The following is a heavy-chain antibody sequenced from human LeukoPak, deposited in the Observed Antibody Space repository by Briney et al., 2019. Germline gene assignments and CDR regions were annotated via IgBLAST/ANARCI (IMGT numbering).Heavy chain of an antibody. D-gene: IGHD2-2*01. CDR2: INPNSGGT. CDR3: ARFTYCSSTSCYPFDY. Sequence: ASVKVSCKASGYTFTGYYMHWVRQAPGQGLEWMGRINPNSGGTNYAQKFQGRVTMTRDTSISTAYMELSRLRSDDTAVYYCARFTYCSSTSCYPFDYWGQGTLVTVSP. J-gene: IGHJ4*02. V-gene: IGHV1-2*06. CDR1: GYTFTGYY.